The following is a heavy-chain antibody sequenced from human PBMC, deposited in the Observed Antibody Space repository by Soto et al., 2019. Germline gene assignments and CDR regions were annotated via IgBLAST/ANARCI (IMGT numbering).Heavy chain of an antibody. CDR1: GFTFSTYA. Sequence: EVQLLESGGGLVQPGGSLRLSCAASGFTFSTYAMSWVRQAPGKGLEWVSSIGGSGGITYYANSVEGRFTISRDNSKNTVYLQMNSLRAEDTAVYYCATPYLLYAFDIWGQGTMVTVSS. J-gene: IGHJ3*02. CDR3: ATPYLLYAFDI. CDR2: IGGSGGIT. V-gene: IGHV3-23*01. D-gene: IGHD2-15*01.